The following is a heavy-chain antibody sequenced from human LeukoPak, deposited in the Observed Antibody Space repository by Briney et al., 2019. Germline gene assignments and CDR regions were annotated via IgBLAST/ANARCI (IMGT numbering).Heavy chain of an antibody. CDR2: ITWNGGIT. CDR3: ARDGPVAGVELDQ. V-gene: IGHV3-20*04. Sequence: PGGSLRLSRAASGFPFDNYGMAWVRQGPGKGLEWVSGITWNGGITAYADSVKGRFTISRDNAKNSLYLQMTSLRAEDTALYYCARDGPVAGVELDQWGQGTLVTVSS. CDR1: GFPFDNYG. D-gene: IGHD6-19*01. J-gene: IGHJ4*02.